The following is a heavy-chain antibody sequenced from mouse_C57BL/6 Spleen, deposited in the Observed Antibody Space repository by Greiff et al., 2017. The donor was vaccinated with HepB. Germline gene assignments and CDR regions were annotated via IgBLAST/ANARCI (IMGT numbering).Heavy chain of an antibody. CDR2: INPNYGTT. CDR3: ARSSYDGYYAMDY. J-gene: IGHJ4*01. CDR1: GYSFTDYN. D-gene: IGHD2-12*01. V-gene: IGHV1-39*01. Sequence: VQLKESGPELVKPGASVKISCKESGYSFTDYNMNWVKQSNGKSLEWIGVINPNYGTTSYNQKFKGKATLTVDQSSSTAYMQLNSLTSEDSAVYYCARSSYDGYYAMDYWGQGTSVTVSS.